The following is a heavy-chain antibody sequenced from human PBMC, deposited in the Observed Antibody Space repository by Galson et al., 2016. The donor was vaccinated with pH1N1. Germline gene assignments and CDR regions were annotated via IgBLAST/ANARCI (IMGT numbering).Heavy chain of an antibody. CDR1: GGIFNSFG. J-gene: IGHJ3*01. Sequence: SVKVSCKASGGIFNSFGISWVRQAPGQGLEWMRGIVAIFGTTNYAQKFQGRVTITADKSSSTVYMEVNRLTSQDTAVYYCARGYSYHNNDGFDLWGQGTMVTVSA. CDR2: IVAIFGTT. CDR3: ARGYSYHNNDGFDL. D-gene: IGHD5-18*01. V-gene: IGHV1-69*06.